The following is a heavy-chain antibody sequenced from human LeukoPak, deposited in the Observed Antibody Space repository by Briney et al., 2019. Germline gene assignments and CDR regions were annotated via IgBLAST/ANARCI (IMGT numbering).Heavy chain of an antibody. Sequence: SETLSLTCTVSGGSISSSSYYWGWIRQPPGKGLEWIGSIYYSGSTYYNPSLKSRVTISVDTSKNQFSLKLSSVTAADTAVYYCARDWNLDAFDIWGQGTMVTVSS. CDR3: ARDWNLDAFDI. D-gene: IGHD1-7*01. V-gene: IGHV4-39*02. J-gene: IGHJ3*02. CDR2: IYYSGST. CDR1: GGSISSSSYY.